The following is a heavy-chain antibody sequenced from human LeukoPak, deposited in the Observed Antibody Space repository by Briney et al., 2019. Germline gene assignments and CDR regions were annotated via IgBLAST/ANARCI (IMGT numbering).Heavy chain of an antibody. J-gene: IGHJ4*02. Sequence: GGSLRLSCAASGFNFSSYEMNWVRQAPGKGLEWVSYISPTGSAIYYADSVKGRFTISRDNAKNSLYLQMNSLRAEDTAVYYCARPGITMVRGALDYWGQGTLVTVSS. CDR1: GFNFSSYE. D-gene: IGHD3-10*01. CDR3: ARPGITMVRGALDY. CDR2: ISPTGSAI. V-gene: IGHV3-48*03.